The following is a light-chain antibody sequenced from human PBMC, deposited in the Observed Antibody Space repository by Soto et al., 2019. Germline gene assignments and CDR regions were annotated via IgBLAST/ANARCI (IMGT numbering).Light chain of an antibody. CDR3: QQYSKYPWT. V-gene: IGKV1-5*03. CDR1: QSIDKW. Sequence: DIQMTQSPSTLSASVGDRVTVTCRASQSIDKWLAWYQQKPGKAPKLLMYKASLLQSGIPSRFSGSGSGTEFQLTISSLQADDGASYYCQQYSKYPWTFGQGTKVEV. J-gene: IGKJ1*01. CDR2: KAS.